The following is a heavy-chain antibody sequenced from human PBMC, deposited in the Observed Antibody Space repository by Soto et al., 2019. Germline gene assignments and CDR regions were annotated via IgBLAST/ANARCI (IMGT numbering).Heavy chain of an antibody. CDR2: IYWDDSK. D-gene: IGHD3-9*01. J-gene: IGHJ4*02. V-gene: IGHV2-5*02. Sequence: QITLKESGPTLVRPTQTLTLTCAFSGFSLSTSGVGVGWIRQPPGKALEWLAVIYWDDSKHYSPSLRSRLTITKDTSKNQVVLTMTNMDPMDTGTYYCALKGPEDWPLDYWSQGTLVTVSS. CDR1: GFSLSTSGVG. CDR3: ALKGPEDWPLDY.